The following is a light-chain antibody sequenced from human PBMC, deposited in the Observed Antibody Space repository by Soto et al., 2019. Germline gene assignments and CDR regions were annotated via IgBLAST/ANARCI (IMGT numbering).Light chain of an antibody. V-gene: IGKV3-20*01. CDR2: GAS. J-gene: IGKJ1*01. CDR3: QQYGSSPGT. Sequence: EVVLTQSPVTLSLSPGERATLSCRASQSVSSSYLAWYQQKPGQAPRLLIYGASSRVTGIPDRFSGSGSGTDFTLTISRLEPEDFAVYYCQQYGSSPGTFGQGTKVDIK. CDR1: QSVSSSY.